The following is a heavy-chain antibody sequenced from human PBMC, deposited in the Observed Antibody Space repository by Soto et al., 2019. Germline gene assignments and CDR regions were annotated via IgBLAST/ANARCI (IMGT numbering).Heavy chain of an antibody. V-gene: IGHV4-39*01. CDR2: ISYSDGS. Sequence: PSETLSLTCTVSGVSISSRGSMSGRSFYWGWMRQPPGKGLEWIASISYSDGSFYNSSLKSRLTISVDTSKNQFSLSLRSVTAADTAVYYCASHRTFWPFDYWGQGTVVTVSS. CDR1: GVSISSRGSMSGRSFY. J-gene: IGHJ4*02. CDR3: ASHRTFWPFDY. D-gene: IGHD2-8*01.